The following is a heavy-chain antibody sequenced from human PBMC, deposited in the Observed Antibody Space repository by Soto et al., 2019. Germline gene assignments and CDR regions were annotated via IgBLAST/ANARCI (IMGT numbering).Heavy chain of an antibody. J-gene: IGHJ4*02. CDR2: IYYSGST. CDR3: SSYKSSESAMITVFDS. D-gene: IGHD5-18*01. V-gene: IGHV4-59*11. CDR1: GGSISSHY. Sequence: SETLSLTCTVSGGSISSHYWSWIRQPPGKGLEWIGYIYYSGSTNYNPSLKSRVTLSVDTSKNQFSLKLNSVTAADTAVYYCSSYKSSESAMITVFDSWGQGTLVTVSS.